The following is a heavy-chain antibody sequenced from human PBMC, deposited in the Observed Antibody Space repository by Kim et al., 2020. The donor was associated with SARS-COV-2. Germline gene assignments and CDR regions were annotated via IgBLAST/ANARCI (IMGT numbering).Heavy chain of an antibody. J-gene: IGHJ4*02. D-gene: IGHD3-9*01. Sequence: ASVKVSCKASGYTFTSYGISWVRQAPGQGLEWMGWISAYNGNTNYAQKLQGRVTMTTDTSTSTAYMELRSLRSDDTAVYYCARVGYDILTGSLAPTPLDYWGQGTLVTVSS. V-gene: IGHV1-18*01. CDR1: GYTFTSYG. CDR2: ISAYNGNT. CDR3: ARVGYDILTGSLAPTPLDY.